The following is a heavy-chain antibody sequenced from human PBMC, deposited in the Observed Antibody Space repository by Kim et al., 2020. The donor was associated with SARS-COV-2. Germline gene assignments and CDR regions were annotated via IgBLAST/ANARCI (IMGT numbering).Heavy chain of an antibody. Sequence: GGSLRLSCAASGFTFSSYGMHWVRQAPGKGLEWVAVISYDGSNKYYADSVKGRFTISRDNSKNTLYLQMNSLRAEDTAVYYCARDTYYYDSSGYYFDYWG. CDR1: GFTFSSYG. CDR2: ISYDGSNK. D-gene: IGHD3-22*01. J-gene: IGHJ4*01. V-gene: IGHV3-33*05. CDR3: ARDTYYYDSSGYYFDY.